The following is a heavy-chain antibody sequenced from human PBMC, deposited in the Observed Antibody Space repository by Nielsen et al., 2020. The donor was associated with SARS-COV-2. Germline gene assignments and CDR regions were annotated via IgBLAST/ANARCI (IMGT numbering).Heavy chain of an antibody. CDR3: ARDSHTTVTTFSMGQKRRNYYYGMDV. CDR1: GFTVSSNY. V-gene: IGHV3-53*04. CDR2: IYSGGST. D-gene: IGHD4-17*01. Sequence: GGSLRLSCAASGFTVSSNYMSWVRQAPGKGLEWVSVIYSGGSTYYADSVKGRFTISRHNSKNTLYLQMNSLRAEDTAVYYCARDSHTTVTTFSMGQKRRNYYYGMDVWGQGTTVTVSS. J-gene: IGHJ6*02.